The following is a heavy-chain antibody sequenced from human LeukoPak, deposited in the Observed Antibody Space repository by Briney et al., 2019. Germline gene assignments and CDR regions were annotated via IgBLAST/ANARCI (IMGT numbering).Heavy chain of an antibody. CDR3: ARAGYCSSTSCYTTFDY. V-gene: IGHV5-51*01. J-gene: IGHJ4*02. CDR1: GYSFTSYW. D-gene: IGHD2-2*02. CDR2: IYPGDSDT. Sequence: KLGESLKISCKGSGYSFTSYWIGWVREMPGKGLEWMGIIYPGDSDTRYSPPFPGHVTISADKPISTAHLQWSSLKASDTAMYYCARAGYCSSTSCYTTFDYWGQGTLVTVSS.